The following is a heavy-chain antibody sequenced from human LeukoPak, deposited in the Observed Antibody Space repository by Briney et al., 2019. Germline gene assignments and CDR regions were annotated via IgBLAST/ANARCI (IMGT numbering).Heavy chain of an antibody. CDR1: GYTLTGYC. CDR3: ARDLGISGWYAPPLGYFDY. V-gene: IGHV1-2*02. J-gene: IGHJ4*02. CDR2: INTKSGAT. Sequence: ASVKVSCKASGYTLTGYCMVWVRQAPEQGLEWLGWINTKSGATNYAQNFQGRVTMTRDTSMSTTYMELKRLRSDDTAVYYCARDLGISGWYAPPLGYFDYWGQGTLLTVSS. D-gene: IGHD6-19*01.